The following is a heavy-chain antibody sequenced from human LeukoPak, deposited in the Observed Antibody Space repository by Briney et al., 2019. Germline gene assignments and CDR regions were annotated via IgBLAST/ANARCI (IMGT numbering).Heavy chain of an antibody. D-gene: IGHD3-22*01. CDR2: ISAYNGNT. CDR1: GYTFTSYG. J-gene: IGHJ3*02. Sequence: ASVKVSCKASGYTFTSYGISWVRQAPGQGLEWMGWISAYNGNTNYAQKLQGRVTMTTDTSTSTAYMELRSLRSDDTAVYYCARIGNYYDSRGYCYVQNAFDIRGQGTMVTVSS. V-gene: IGHV1-18*01. CDR3: ARIGNYYDSRGYCYVQNAFDI.